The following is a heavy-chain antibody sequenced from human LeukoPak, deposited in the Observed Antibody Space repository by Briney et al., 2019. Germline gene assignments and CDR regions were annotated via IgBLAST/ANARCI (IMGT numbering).Heavy chain of an antibody. V-gene: IGHV1-18*01. CDR1: GYTFTSYG. J-gene: IGHJ4*02. CDR3: ARDHYDSSGYPGGY. Sequence: ASVKVSCKASGYTFTSYGISWVRQAPGQGLEWMGWISAYNGNTNYAQKLQGRVTMTTDTSTSTAYLELRSLRSDDTAVYYCARDHYDSSGYPGGYWGQGTLVTVSS. CDR2: ISAYNGNT. D-gene: IGHD3-22*01.